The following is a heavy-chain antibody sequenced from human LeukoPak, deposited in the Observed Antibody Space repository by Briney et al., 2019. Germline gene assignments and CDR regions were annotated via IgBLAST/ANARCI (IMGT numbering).Heavy chain of an antibody. CDR3: ARQLPLSMVRGVNWFDP. D-gene: IGHD3-10*01. CDR2: IDPSDSYT. J-gene: IGHJ5*02. Sequence: GESLKISCKGSGYSFTSYWISWVRQMPGKGLEWMGRIDPSDSYTNYSPSFQGHVTISADKSISTAYLQWSSLKASGTAMYYCARQLPLSMVRGVNWFDPWGQGTLVTVSS. V-gene: IGHV5-10-1*01. CDR1: GYSFTSYW.